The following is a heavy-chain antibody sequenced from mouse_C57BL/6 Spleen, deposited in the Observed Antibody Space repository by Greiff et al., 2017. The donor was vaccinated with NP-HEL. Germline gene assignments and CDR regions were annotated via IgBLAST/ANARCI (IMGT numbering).Heavy chain of an antibody. CDR1: GFSLTSYG. CDR3: ATPGPSYAMDY. V-gene: IGHV2-2*01. D-gene: IGHD4-1*01. Sequence: QVQLKQSGPGLVQPSQSLSITCTVSGFSLTSYGVHWVRQSPGKGLEWLGVIWSGGSTDYNAAFISRLSISKDNSKSQVFFKMNSLQADDTAIYYCATPGPSYAMDYWGQGTSVTVSS. CDR2: IWSGGST. J-gene: IGHJ4*01.